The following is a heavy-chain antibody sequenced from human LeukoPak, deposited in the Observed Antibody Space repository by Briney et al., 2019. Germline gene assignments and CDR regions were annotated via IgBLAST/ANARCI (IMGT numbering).Heavy chain of an antibody. Sequence: PGRSLRLSCAASGFTFSSYAMHWVRQAPGKGLEWVAVISYDGSNKYYADSVKGRFTISRDNSKNTLYLQMNSLRAEDTAVYYCAKGLLGDSGSYFGIDYWGQGSLVTVSS. D-gene: IGHD1-26*01. V-gene: IGHV3-30*04. J-gene: IGHJ4*02. CDR3: AKGLLGDSGSYFGIDY. CDR2: ISYDGSNK. CDR1: GFTFSSYA.